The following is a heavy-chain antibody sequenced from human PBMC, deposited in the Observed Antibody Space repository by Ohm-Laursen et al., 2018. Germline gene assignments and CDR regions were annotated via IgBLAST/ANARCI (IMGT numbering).Heavy chain of an antibody. J-gene: IGHJ4*02. CDR1: GYIFTGYY. D-gene: IGHD6-19*01. V-gene: IGHV1-2*02. CDR3: ARALSSGIDY. Sequence: SVKVSCKASGYIFTGYYMHWVRQAPGQGLEWMGWINPNSGDTNYAQKFQGRVTMTRDTSISTAYMELSRLRSDDTAVYYCARALSSGIDYWGQGTLVTVSS. CDR2: INPNSGDT.